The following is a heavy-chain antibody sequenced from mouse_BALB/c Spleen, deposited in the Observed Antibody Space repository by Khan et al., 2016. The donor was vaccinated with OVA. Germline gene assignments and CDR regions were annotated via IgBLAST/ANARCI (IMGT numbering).Heavy chain of an antibody. V-gene: IGHV1-7*01. Sequence: LEESGAELVKPGASVKMSCKASGYTFTNYWMHWVKQRPGQGLEWIGYINPSTDYTEYNQKFKDKASLTADKSSSTAYMQLTSLTSEDSALYYCVNHGSSSAWFTYWGQGTLVTVSA. D-gene: IGHD1-1*01. CDR3: VNHGSSSAWFTY. J-gene: IGHJ3*01. CDR1: GYTFTNYW. CDR2: INPSTDYT.